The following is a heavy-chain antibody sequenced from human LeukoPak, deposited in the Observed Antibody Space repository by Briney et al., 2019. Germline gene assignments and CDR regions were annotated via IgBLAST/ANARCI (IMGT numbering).Heavy chain of an antibody. CDR3: ARGDYDILTGSFDY. CDR2: IIPIFGTA. Sequence: ASVKVSCKASGGTFSSYAISWVRQAPGQGLEWMGGIIPIFGTANYAQKFQGRVTITADESTSTAYMELSSLRSEDTAVYYCARGDYDILTGSFDYWGQGTLVTVSS. J-gene: IGHJ4*02. CDR1: GGTFSSYA. V-gene: IGHV1-69*13. D-gene: IGHD3-9*01.